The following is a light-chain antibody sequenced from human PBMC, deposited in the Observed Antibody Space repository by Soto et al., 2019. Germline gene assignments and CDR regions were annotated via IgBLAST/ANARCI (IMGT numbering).Light chain of an antibody. V-gene: IGKV3-15*01. CDR2: GAS. J-gene: IGKJ4*02. CDR3: EQDNNWPLLT. CDR1: QSVSSN. Sequence: EIVMTQSPATLSVSPGERATLSCRASQSVSSNLAWYPKKPGQAPRLHMYGASTRATGIPARFSGSGSGTELTLTIRSLQSESVVVFYWEQDNNWPLLTSRGVTKVVIK.